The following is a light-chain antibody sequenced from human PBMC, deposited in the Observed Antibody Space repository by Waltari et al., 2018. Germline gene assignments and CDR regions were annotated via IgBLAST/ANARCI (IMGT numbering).Light chain of an antibody. CDR1: QSVSRW. Sequence: VLPQSPGTLSLSPGERATLSCRASQSVSRWLAWYQQKPGKPPRLLIYGASSRATGIPDRFSGSGSGTDFSLTISRLEPEDSAVYYCQKYGTLPATFGQGTKVEVK. CDR2: GAS. CDR3: QKYGTLPAT. V-gene: IGKV3-20*01. J-gene: IGKJ1*01.